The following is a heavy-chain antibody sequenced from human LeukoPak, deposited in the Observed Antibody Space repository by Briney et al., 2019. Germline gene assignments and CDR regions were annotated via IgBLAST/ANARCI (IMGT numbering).Heavy chain of an antibody. CDR1: GGSVSSGSYY. V-gene: IGHV4-61*01. CDR3: AREAMYSYGNNFDY. D-gene: IGHD5-18*01. CDR2: IYYSGST. Sequence: SETLSLTCTVSGGSVSSGSYYWSWIRQPPGKGLEWIGYIYYSGSTNCNPSLKSRVTISVDTSKNQFSLKLSSVTAADTAVYHCAREAMYSYGNNFDYWGQGTLVTVSS. J-gene: IGHJ4*02.